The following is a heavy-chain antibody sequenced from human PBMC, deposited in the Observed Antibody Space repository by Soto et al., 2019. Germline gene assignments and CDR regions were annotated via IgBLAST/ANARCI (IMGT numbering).Heavy chain of an antibody. CDR3: AKGAVTTPYYYYYGMDV. CDR1: GFTFSSYA. D-gene: IGHD4-17*01. V-gene: IGHV3-23*01. J-gene: IGHJ6*02. Sequence: EVQLLESGGGLVQPGGSLRLSCAASGFTFSSYAMSWVRQAPGKGLEWVSAISGSGGSTYYADSVKGRFTISRDNSKNXPYLQMNSLRAEDTAVYYCAKGAVTTPYYYYYGMDVWGQGTTVTVSS. CDR2: ISGSGGST.